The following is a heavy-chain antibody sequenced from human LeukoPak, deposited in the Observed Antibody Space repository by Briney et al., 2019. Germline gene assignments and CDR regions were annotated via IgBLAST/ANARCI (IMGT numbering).Heavy chain of an antibody. CDR1: GRSVSSGSYY. V-gene: IGHV4-61*01. CDR3: ARAGIAAAGDWDYFDY. CDR2: IYYSGST. Sequence: PSETLSLTCTVSGRSVSSGSYYWSWIRQPPGKGLEWIGYIYYSGSTNYNPSLKSRVTISVDTSKNQFSLKLSSVTAADTAVYYCARAGIAAAGDWDYFDYWGQGTLVTVSS. J-gene: IGHJ4*02. D-gene: IGHD6-13*01.